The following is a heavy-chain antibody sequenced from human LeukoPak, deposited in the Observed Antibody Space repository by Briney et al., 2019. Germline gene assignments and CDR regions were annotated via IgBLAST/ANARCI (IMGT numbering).Heavy chain of an antibody. Sequence: ASVKVSCKASGYTFTGYYMHWVRQAPGQGLEWVGWINPNRGGTNYAQKFQGRGTMTRDTSISTAYMELSRLRSDDTAVYYCARERGDSSGYFRDAFDIWGQGTMVTVSS. D-gene: IGHD3-22*01. CDR2: INPNRGGT. V-gene: IGHV1-2*02. CDR3: ARERGDSSGYFRDAFDI. CDR1: GYTFTGYY. J-gene: IGHJ3*02.